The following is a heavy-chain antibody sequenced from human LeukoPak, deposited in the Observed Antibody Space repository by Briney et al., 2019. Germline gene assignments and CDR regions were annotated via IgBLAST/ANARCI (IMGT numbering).Heavy chain of an antibody. J-gene: IGHJ5*02. Sequence: ASVKLSCKASGYTFSSYDINWVRQATGQGLEWMGWMNPNSGNTGYAQKFQGRVTMTRNTSISTAYMELSSLKSEDMAVYYCARVVVRGFEWFDPWGQGTLVTVSS. V-gene: IGHV1-8*01. CDR2: MNPNSGNT. CDR1: GYTFSSYD. D-gene: IGHD3-10*01. CDR3: ARVVVRGFEWFDP.